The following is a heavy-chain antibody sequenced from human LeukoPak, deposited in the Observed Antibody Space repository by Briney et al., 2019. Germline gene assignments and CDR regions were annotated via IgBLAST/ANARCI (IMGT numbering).Heavy chain of an antibody. CDR3: ARHASYSSSWTDFDY. V-gene: IGHV4-39*01. CDR2: IYYTGST. Sequence: TSETLSLTCTVSGGSISSRSYYWGWIRQPPGKGLEWIGNIYYTGSTYNNPSLKSRVTISVDTSKNQFSLKLSSVTAADTAVYYCARHASYSSSWTDFDYWGQGTLVTVSS. D-gene: IGHD6-13*01. J-gene: IGHJ4*02. CDR1: GGSISSRSYY.